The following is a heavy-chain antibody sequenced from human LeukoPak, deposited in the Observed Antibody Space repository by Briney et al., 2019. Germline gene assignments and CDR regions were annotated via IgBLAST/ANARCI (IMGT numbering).Heavy chain of an antibody. D-gene: IGHD5-24*01. V-gene: IGHV3-23*01. Sequence: GGSLRLSCAASGFTFSSYGMSWVRQAPGKGLEWVSAISGSGGSTYYADSVKGRFTISRDNSKNTLYLQMNSLRADDTAVYYCALVEMATYTYDYWGQGTPVTVSS. CDR1: GFTFSSYG. CDR2: ISGSGGST. J-gene: IGHJ4*02. CDR3: ALVEMATYTYDY.